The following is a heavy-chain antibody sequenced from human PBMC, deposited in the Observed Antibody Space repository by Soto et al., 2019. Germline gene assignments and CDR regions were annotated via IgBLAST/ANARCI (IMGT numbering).Heavy chain of an antibody. CDR1: GGSISSYY. CDR3: ARIRFLEWLSSNWFDP. V-gene: IGHV4-59*01. CDR2: IYYSGST. Sequence: PSETLSLTCTVSGGSISSYYWSWIRQPPGKGLEWIGYIYYSGSTNYNPSLKSRVTISVDTSKNQFSLKLSSVTAADTAVYYCARIRFLEWLSSNWFDPWGQGTLVPVSS. D-gene: IGHD3-3*01. J-gene: IGHJ5*02.